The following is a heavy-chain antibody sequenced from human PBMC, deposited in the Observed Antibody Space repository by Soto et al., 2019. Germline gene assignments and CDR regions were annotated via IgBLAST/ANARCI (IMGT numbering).Heavy chain of an antibody. CDR1: GGTFSSYA. V-gene: IGHV1-69*12. D-gene: IGHD5-12*01. CDR3: ARAERWLQLGYQYYFDY. CDR2: IIPIFGTA. J-gene: IGHJ4*02. Sequence: QVQLVQSGAEVKKPGSSVKVSCKASGGTFSSYAISWVRQAPGQGLEWMGGIIPIFGTANYAQKFQGRVTITAXGSXRXGYMELRSLRSEDTAVYYCARAERWLQLGYQYYFDYWGQGTLVTVSS.